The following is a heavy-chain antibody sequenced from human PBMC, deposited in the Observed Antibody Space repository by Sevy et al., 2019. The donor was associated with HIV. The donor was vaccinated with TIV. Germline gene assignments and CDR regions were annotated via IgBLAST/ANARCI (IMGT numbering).Heavy chain of an antibody. D-gene: IGHD3-16*01. J-gene: IGHJ4*02. CDR2: INPGNGNT. CDR3: ARERGGVKHCDH. V-gene: IGHV1-3*01. CDR1: GYTFIYST. Sequence: ASVKVSCKASGYTFIYSTMHWVRQAPGQRLEWLGWINPGNGNTKYSQKFQGRVSITMDTSATTAYLELTSLRSEDTAVYYCARERGGVKHCDHWGQGTLVTVSS.